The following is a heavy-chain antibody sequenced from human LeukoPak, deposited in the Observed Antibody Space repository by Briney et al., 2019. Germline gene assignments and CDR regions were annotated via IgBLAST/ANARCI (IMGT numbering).Heavy chain of an antibody. V-gene: IGHV4-30-2*01. CDR2: IYHSGST. J-gene: IGHJ4*02. D-gene: IGHD5-24*01. CDR1: GGSISSGDYY. Sequence: PSQTLSLTCTVSGGSISSGDYYWSWIRQPPGKGLEWIGYIYHSGSTYYNPSLKSRVTISVDRSKNQFSLKLSSVTAADTAVYYCARGRDGYKPDFDYWGQGTLVTVSS. CDR3: ARGRDGYKPDFDY.